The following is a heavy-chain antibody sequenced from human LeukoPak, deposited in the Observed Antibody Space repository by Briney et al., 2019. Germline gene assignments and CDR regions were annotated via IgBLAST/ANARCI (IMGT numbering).Heavy chain of an antibody. CDR2: IHYSARI. CDR3: TREVRSAWASFDP. CDR1: GYSISSGYY. D-gene: IGHD1-26*01. J-gene: IGHJ5*02. V-gene: IGHV4-38-2*02. Sequence: PSETLSLTCTVSGYSISSGYYWGWIRQPPGKGLEWIGSIHYSARIYYNPSLKSRLTISPDTSKNQFSLKLTSVTAADTAVYYCTREVRSAWASFDPWGQGTLVIVSS.